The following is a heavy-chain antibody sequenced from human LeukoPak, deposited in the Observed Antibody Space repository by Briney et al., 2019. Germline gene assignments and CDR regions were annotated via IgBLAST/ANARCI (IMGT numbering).Heavy chain of an antibody. D-gene: IGHD1-1*01. CDR1: DDSITMYY. Sequence: PSETLSLTCSVSDDSITMYYWTWIRQPPGKGLEWIGYVDHTGSTNFNPSLNGRVSISRDTTKDLFSLRLRSVTAADTAVYFCARGRVSSSTWYSTYYYYFYMDVWGKGTTVTVSS. V-gene: IGHV4-59*01. CDR3: ARGRVSSSTWYSTYYYYFYMDV. J-gene: IGHJ6*03. CDR2: VDHTGST.